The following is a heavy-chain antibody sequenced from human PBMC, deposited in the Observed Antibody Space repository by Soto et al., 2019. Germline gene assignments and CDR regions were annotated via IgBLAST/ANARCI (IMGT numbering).Heavy chain of an antibody. J-gene: IGHJ4*02. CDR2: IYSGGST. D-gene: IGHD2-2*01. V-gene: IGHV3-53*04. CDR1: GFTVSSNY. CDR3: AREAVVPAAMPVNYFDY. Sequence: GGSLRLSCAASGFTVSSNYMSWVRQAPGKGLEWVSVIYSGGSTYYADSVKGRFTISRHNSKNTLYLQMNSLRAEDTAVYYCAREAVVPAAMPVNYFDYWGQGTLVTVSS.